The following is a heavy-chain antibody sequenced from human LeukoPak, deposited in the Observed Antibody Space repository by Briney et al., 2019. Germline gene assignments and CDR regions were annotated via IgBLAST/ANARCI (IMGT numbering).Heavy chain of an antibody. V-gene: IGHV1-18*01. J-gene: IGHJ3*02. Sequence: ASVKVSCKASGYMFTSYGISWVRQAPGQGLEWMGWINTYNGNTNYAQKLQGRVTMTTDTSTSTAYMELRSLRSDDTAVYYCARGLGYCSSTSCADAFDIWGQGTMVTVSS. CDR3: ARGLGYCSSTSCADAFDI. D-gene: IGHD2-2*01. CDR2: INTYNGNT. CDR1: GYMFTSYG.